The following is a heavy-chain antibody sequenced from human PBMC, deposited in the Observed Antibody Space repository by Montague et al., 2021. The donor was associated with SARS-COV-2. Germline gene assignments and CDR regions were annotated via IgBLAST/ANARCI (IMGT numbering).Heavy chain of an antibody. CDR2: NYYSGST. D-gene: IGHD3-22*01. CDR3: ASQAYSITSSGVVQGYYFDD. CDR1: GASISSRSYY. J-gene: IGHJ4*02. V-gene: IGHV4-39*01. Sequence: SETLSLTCTVSGASISSRSYYWGWIRQPPGKGLEWIGFNYYSGSTYYNPTLKSRVTISVDTSKNQFSLKLSSVTAADTAVYYCASQAYSITSSGVVQGYYFDDWGQGTLVTVSS.